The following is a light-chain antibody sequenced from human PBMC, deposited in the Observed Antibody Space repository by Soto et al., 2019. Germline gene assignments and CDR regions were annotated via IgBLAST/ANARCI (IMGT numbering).Light chain of an antibody. V-gene: IGLV2-14*04. Sequence: GTSSDVGGYNYVSWYQQHPGKAPKLMIYDVSNRPSGVSNRFSGSKSGNTASLTISGLQAEDEADYYCSSYTSSSIFYVFGTGTKVTVL. J-gene: IGLJ1*01. CDR2: DVS. CDR3: SSYTSSSIFYV. CDR1: SSDVGGYNY.